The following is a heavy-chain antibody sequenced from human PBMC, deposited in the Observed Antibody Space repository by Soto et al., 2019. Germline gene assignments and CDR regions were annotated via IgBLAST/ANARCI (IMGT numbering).Heavy chain of an antibody. J-gene: IGHJ4*02. D-gene: IGHD2-15*01. Sequence: GSLRLSCAASGFTFSSYAMSWVRQAPGKGLEWVSAISGSGGSTYYADSVKGRFTISRDNSKNTLYLQMNSLRAEDTAVYYCAKDILVVVAAALGYWGQGTLVTVSS. CDR3: AKDILVVVAAALGY. CDR1: GFTFSSYA. V-gene: IGHV3-23*01. CDR2: ISGSGGST.